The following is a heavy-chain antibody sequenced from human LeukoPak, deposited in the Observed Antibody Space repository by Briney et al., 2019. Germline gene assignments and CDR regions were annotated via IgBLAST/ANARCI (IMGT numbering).Heavy chain of an antibody. D-gene: IGHD2-2*01. CDR1: GFTFGDYA. Sequence: PGGSLRLSCSASGFTFGDYAMSWVRQAPGKGLEWVGFIRSKAYGGAAEYAASVKGRFTISRDDSRSITYLQMNGLKTEDSAVYYCTRDGLHCSSSSCHPYYYYYVDVWGKGTTVTVSS. CDR3: TRDGLHCSSSSCHPYYYYYVDV. V-gene: IGHV3-49*04. CDR2: IRSKAYGGAA. J-gene: IGHJ6*03.